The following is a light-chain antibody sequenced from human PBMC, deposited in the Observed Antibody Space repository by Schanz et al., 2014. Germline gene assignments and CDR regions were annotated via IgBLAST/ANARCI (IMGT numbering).Light chain of an antibody. V-gene: IGKV3D-7*01. Sequence: PGERVTLSCRASQSVNSSYLTWYQQKPGQAPRLLIYGASTRATGIPARFSGSGSGADFTLTISSLQPEDFATYYCQQYNSYWGFGQGTKVEIK. CDR2: GAS. J-gene: IGKJ1*01. CDR3: QQYNSYWG. CDR1: QSVNSSY.